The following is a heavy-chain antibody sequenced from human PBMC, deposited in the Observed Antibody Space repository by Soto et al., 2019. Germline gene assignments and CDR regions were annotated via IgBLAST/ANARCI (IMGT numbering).Heavy chain of an antibody. Sequence: SSVKVSCKASGGTFSSYAISWVRQAPGQGLDWMGGIIPIFGTANYAQKFQGRVTITADKSXSTAYMELSSLRAEDTSVYYCARMRDCSSTSCYRVLGYYGMDVWG. CDR1: GGTFSSYA. V-gene: IGHV1-69*06. CDR2: IIPIFGTA. D-gene: IGHD2-2*02. CDR3: ARMRDCSSTSCYRVLGYYGMDV. J-gene: IGHJ6*02.